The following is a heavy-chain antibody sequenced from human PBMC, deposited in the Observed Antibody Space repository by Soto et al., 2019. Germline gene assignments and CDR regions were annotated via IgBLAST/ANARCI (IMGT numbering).Heavy chain of an antibody. CDR1: GGSISSYY. CDR2: IYYSGST. Sequence: SETLSLTCTVSGGSISSYYWSWIRQPPGKGLEWIGYIYYSGSTNYNPSLKSRVTISVDTSKNQFSLKLSSVTAADTAVYYCARAGRDGYNDFDYWGQGTQVTVSA. V-gene: IGHV4-59*01. J-gene: IGHJ4*02. D-gene: IGHD5-12*01. CDR3: ARAGRDGYNDFDY.